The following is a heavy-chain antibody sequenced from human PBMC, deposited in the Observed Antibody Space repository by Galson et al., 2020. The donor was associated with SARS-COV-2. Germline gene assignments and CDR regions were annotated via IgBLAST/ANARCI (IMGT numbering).Heavy chain of an antibody. CDR3: AREETDYDSSGPVYYYYGMDV. CDR1: GGSISSSNW. Sequence: SETLSLTCAVSGGSISSSNWWSWVRQPPGKGLEWSGEIYHSGSTNYNPSLKSRVTISVDKSKNQFSLKLSSVTAADTAVYYCAREETDYDSSGPVYYYYGMDVWGQGTTVTVSS. CDR2: IYHSGST. V-gene: IGHV4-4*02. D-gene: IGHD3-22*01. J-gene: IGHJ6*02.